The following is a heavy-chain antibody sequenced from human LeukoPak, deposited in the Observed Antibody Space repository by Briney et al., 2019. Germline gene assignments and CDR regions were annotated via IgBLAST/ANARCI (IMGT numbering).Heavy chain of an antibody. Sequence: PSETLSLTCTVSGGSISSYYWSWIRQPPGKGLEWIGYIYYSGSTNYNPSLKSRVTISVDTSRNQFSLKLNSVTAADTAVYYCAESNGYGLVDIWGQGTMVTVSS. D-gene: IGHD3-22*01. CDR3: AESNGYGLVDI. CDR2: IYYSGST. J-gene: IGHJ3*02. CDR1: GGSISSYY. V-gene: IGHV4-59*12.